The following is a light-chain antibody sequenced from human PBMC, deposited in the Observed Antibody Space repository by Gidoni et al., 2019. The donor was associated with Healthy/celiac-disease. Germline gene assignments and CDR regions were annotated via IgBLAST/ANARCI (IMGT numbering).Light chain of an antibody. V-gene: IGLV1-40*01. CDR3: QSYDSSLSGSGV. CDR1: SSNIGAGYD. J-gene: IGLJ3*02. Sequence: QSVLTPPPSVSGPPGQRVTISCTGSSSNIGAGYDVHWYQQLPETAPKLLIYGNSNRPSGVPDRFSGSKSGTSASLAITGLQAEDEADYYCQSYDSSLSGSGVFGGGTKLTVL. CDR2: GNS.